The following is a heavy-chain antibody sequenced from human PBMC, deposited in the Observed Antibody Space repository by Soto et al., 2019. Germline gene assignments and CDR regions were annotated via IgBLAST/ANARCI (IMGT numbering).Heavy chain of an antibody. CDR3: ATQDFRGTTGTT. D-gene: IGHD1-1*01. V-gene: IGHV3-23*01. CDR1: GXNFMRYA. CDR2: ISAIGGNI. J-gene: IGHJ4*02. Sequence: XSLRLSCASSGXNFMRYAMCWVRQAPGKGLEWVSFISAIGGNIHYVDCVKGRFNISRDNSKNTLYLQLNSLTVEDTAVYHCATQDFRGTTGTTWGQGNQVTVSP.